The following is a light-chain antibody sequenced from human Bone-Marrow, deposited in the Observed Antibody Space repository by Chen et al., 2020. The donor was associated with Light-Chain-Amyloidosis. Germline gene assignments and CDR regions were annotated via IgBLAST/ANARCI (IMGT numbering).Light chain of an antibody. J-gene: IGLJ1*01. Sequence: QSALTQPRSVSGSPGQSVTISCTGTSSDVGGYNYVSWYQHHPGKVPKLMIYDVNKRPSGVPDRFSGSKSGDTASLTISGLEAEDEDDYCCGSYAGSYTYVFGTETKVTVL. CDR2: DVN. V-gene: IGLV2-11*01. CDR3: GSYAGSYTYV. CDR1: SSDVGGYNY.